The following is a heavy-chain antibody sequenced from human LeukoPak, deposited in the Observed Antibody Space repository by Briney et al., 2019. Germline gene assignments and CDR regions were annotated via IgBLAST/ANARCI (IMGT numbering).Heavy chain of an antibody. D-gene: IGHD2-15*01. V-gene: IGHV4-39*01. J-gene: IGHJ5*02. CDR3: ARGRSRYCSGGSCYYNWFDP. CDR2: VYYSGST. Sequence: SETLSLTCTVSGGSISSSSYYWGWIRQPPGKGLEWIGSVYYSGSTYYNPSLKSRVTISVDTSKNQFSLKLSSVTAADTAVYYCARGRSRYCSGGSCYYNWFDPWGQGTLVTASS. CDR1: GGSISSSSYY.